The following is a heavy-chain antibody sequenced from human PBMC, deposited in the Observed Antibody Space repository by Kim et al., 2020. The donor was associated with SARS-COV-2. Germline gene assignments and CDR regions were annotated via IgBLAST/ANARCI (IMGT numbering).Heavy chain of an antibody. V-gene: IGHV3-7*01. Sequence: GGSLRLSCAASGFTFSSYWMSWVRQAPGKGLEWVANINEGGSANYYVASVNGRSTVSRDNAKTSLYLQMSSLTAEEAAVYYCADDRNCATFSYYTIYVWG. CDR3: ADDRNCATFSYYTIYV. CDR1: GFTFSSYW. CDR2: INEGGSAN. J-gene: IGHJ6*03. D-gene: IGHD3-22*01.